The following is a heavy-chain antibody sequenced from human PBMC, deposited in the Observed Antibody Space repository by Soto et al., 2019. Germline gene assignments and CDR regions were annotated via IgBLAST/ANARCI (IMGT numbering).Heavy chain of an antibody. CDR1: GGSISSSSYY. CDR3: ASRRLGIVVVPAAILIFDY. CDR2: IYYSGST. Sequence: PSETLSLTCTVSGGSISSSSYYWGWIRQPPGKGLEWIGSIYYSGSTYYNPSLKSRVTISVDTSKNQFSLKLSSVTAADTAVYYCASRRLGIVVVPAAILIFDYWGQGTLVTVSS. J-gene: IGHJ4*02. V-gene: IGHV4-39*01. D-gene: IGHD2-2*01.